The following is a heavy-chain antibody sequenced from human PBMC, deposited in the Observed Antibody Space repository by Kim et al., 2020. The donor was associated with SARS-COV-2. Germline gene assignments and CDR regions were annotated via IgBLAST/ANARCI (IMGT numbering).Heavy chain of an antibody. J-gene: IGHJ4*02. CDR1: GYTFTGYY. CDR2: INPNSGGT. Sequence: ASVKVSCKASGYTFTGYYMHWVRQAPGQGLEWMGRINPNSGGTNYAQKFQGRVTMTRDTSISTAYMELSRLRSDDTAVYYCARDLYGDYGNYFDYWGQGTLVTVSS. D-gene: IGHD4-17*01. CDR3: ARDLYGDYGNYFDY. V-gene: IGHV1-2*06.